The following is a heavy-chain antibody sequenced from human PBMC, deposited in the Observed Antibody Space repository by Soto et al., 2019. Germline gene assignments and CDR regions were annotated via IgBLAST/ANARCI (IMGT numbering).Heavy chain of an antibody. J-gene: IGHJ3*02. CDR3: ARRAFGSSRAFDI. CDR1: GFTFSSYA. D-gene: IGHD6-6*01. V-gene: IGHV3-23*01. Sequence: CAASGFTFSSYAMSWVRQAPGKGLEWVSGISDSGGLTYNADSVKGRFTISRDNSKNTLYLQMNSLRAEDTAVYYCARRAFGSSRAFDIWGQGTVVTVSS. CDR2: ISDSGGLT.